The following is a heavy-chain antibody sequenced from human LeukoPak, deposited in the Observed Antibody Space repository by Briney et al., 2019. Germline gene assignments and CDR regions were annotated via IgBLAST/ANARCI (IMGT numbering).Heavy chain of an antibody. D-gene: IGHD2-2*01. CDR3: ARDHLEDIVVVPAARRYYYYMDV. CDR2: INWNGGST. V-gene: IGHV3-20*04. J-gene: IGHJ6*03. Sequence: PWGSLRLSCAASGFTFDDYGMSWVRQAPGKGLEWVSGINWNGGSTGYADSVKGRFTISRDNAKNSLYLQMNSLGAEDTALYYCARDHLEDIVVVPAARRYYYYMDVWGKGTTVTVSS. CDR1: GFTFDDYG.